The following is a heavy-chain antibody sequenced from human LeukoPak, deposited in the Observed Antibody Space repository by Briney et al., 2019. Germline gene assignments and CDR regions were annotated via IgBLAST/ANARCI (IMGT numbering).Heavy chain of an antibody. J-gene: IGHJ1*01. CDR2: FFYSGST. Sequence: SETLSLTCTVSGGSITNYYWSWIRQPPGKGLEWIGYFFYSGSTSYNPSLKSRVTISVDTSKNQFSLKLSSVTAADTAVYYCARGPLGYFQHWGQGTLVTVSS. V-gene: IGHV4-59*12. D-gene: IGHD3-16*01. CDR3: ARGPLGYFQH. CDR1: GGSITNYY.